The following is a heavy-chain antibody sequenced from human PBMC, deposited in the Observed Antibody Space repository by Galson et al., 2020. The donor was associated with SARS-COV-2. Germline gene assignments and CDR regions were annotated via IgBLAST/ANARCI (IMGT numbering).Heavy chain of an antibody. V-gene: IGHV3-21*01. J-gene: IGHJ4*02. D-gene: IGHD2-2*01. CDR3: ARGRIISSTCYGDY. CDR2: ISSSSTSI. Sequence: TGGSLRLSCAASGFTFSSYSMNWVRQAPGKGLEGVSSISSSSTSIYYADSVKGRFTISRDHAKNSLYLQMNRLRAEDTAVYYCARGRIISSTCYGDYWGQGTLVTVSP. CDR1: GFTFSSYS.